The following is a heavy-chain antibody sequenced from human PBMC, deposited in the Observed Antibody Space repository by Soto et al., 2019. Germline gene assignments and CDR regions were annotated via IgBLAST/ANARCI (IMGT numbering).Heavy chain of an antibody. J-gene: IGHJ4*02. Sequence: QVQLQESGPGLVKPSQTLSLTCTVSGDSISSGGYYWSWIRQHPAKGLEWIGYIYYSGTTSYNPSLQSRVSISVDTSNNQFSLKVNSVTAADTAVYYCAREGGSYSPHFDYWGQGTLVTVSS. CDR1: GDSISSGGYY. V-gene: IGHV4-31*03. CDR2: IYYSGTT. CDR3: AREGGSYSPHFDY. D-gene: IGHD1-26*01.